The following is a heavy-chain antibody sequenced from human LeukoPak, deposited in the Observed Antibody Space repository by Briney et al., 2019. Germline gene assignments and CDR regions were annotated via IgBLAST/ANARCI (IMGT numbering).Heavy chain of an antibody. CDR3: ARYYNDSSGYYYGGEYYFDY. V-gene: IGHV4-59*07. Sequence: SDTLSLTCTVSGGSISSYYWSWIRQPPGKGLEWIGYINYSGSTSYNRSLKSRVTISVDTSKNQFSLKLSSVTAADTAVYYCARYYNDSSGYYYGGEYYFDYWGQGTLVTVSS. D-gene: IGHD3-22*01. CDR2: INYSGST. J-gene: IGHJ4*02. CDR1: GGSISSYY.